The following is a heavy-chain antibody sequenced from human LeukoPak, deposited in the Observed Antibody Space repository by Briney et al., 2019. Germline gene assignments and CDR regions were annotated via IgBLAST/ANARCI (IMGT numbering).Heavy chain of an antibody. CDR2: IYWNDDK. D-gene: IGHD4-23*01. J-gene: IGHJ1*01. CDR1: GFSLSTSGVG. V-gene: IGHV2-5*01. Sequence: SGPTLVKPTQTLTLTCTFSGFSLSTSGVGVEWIRQPPGKALEWLALIYWNDDKRYSTSLKSRLTINKDTSKNQVILTMTNMDPVDTATYYCAHRRDYGGEEHWGLGTLVTVSS. CDR3: AHRRDYGGEEH.